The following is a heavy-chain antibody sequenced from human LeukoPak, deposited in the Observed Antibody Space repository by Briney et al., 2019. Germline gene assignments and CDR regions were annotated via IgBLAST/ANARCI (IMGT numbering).Heavy chain of an antibody. CDR3: ARSKQLDGWFDP. CDR2: INHSGST. Sequence: SETLSLTCAVYGGSFSGYYWSWIRQPPGKGLEWIGEINHSGSTNYNPSLKSRVTISVDTSKNQFSLKLSSVTAADTAVYYWARSKQLDGWFDPWGQGTLVTVSS. V-gene: IGHV4-34*01. D-gene: IGHD6-13*01. J-gene: IGHJ5*02. CDR1: GGSFSGYY.